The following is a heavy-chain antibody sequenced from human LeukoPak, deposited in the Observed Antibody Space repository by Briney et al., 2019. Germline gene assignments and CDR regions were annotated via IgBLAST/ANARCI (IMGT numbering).Heavy chain of an antibody. V-gene: IGHV1-18*04. CDR3: ARVAPHRRLTSGWYYFDY. D-gene: IGHD6-19*01. CDR1: GYTFTGYY. Sequence: ASVKVSCKASGYTFTGYYMHWVRQAPGQGLEWMGWISGYNGNTKYAQKLQGRVTMTTDTSTSTAYMELRSLRSDDTAVYYCARVAPHRRLTSGWYYFDYWGQGTLVTVSS. CDR2: ISGYNGNT. J-gene: IGHJ4*02.